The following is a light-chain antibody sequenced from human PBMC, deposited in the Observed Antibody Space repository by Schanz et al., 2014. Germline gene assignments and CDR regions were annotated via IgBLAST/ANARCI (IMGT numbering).Light chain of an antibody. V-gene: IGKV3D-15*01. CDR1: QYVRSN. CDR2: GAS. J-gene: IGKJ1*01. CDR3: QQYNNWPRT. Sequence: EILLTQSPGTLALSPGESATLSCRASQYVRSNFLAWYQQKSGQAPRLLIYGASTRATGIPDRFSGSGSGTEFTLTISSLQSEDFAVYYCQQYNNWPRTFGQGTKVEIK.